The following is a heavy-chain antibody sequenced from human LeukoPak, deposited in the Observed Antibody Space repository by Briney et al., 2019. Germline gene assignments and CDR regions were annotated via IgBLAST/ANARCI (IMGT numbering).Heavy chain of an antibody. D-gene: IGHD3-22*01. J-gene: IGHJ3*02. CDR1: GFTFSTYG. Sequence: PGGSLRLSCAASGFTFSTYGMSWVRQAPGKGLEWVSAISGNGGTTYYADSVKGRFTISRDNSKNTLFLQMNTLRAEDTAVYYCARSYYDSSGYWESDAFDIWGQGTMVTVSS. CDR3: ARSYYDSSGYWESDAFDI. CDR2: ISGNGGTT. V-gene: IGHV3-23*01.